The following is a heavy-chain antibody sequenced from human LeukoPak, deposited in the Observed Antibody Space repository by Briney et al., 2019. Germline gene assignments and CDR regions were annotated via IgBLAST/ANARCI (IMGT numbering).Heavy chain of an antibody. CDR1: RFTFSSYS. CDR3: ARERAVVRNFDY. CDR2: ISSSGSTI. Sequence: GGSLRLSCAASRFTFSSYSMNWVRQAPGKGLEWVSSISSSGSTIYYADSVKGRFTISRDNAKNSLYLQMNSLRVEDTAVYYCARERAVVRNFDYWGQGTLVTVSS. V-gene: IGHV3-48*04. D-gene: IGHD4-23*01. J-gene: IGHJ4*02.